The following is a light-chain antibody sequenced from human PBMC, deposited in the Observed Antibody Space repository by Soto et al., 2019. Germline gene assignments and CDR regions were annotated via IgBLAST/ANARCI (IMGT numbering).Light chain of an antibody. V-gene: IGKV3-20*01. CDR1: QSVSNNY. J-gene: IGKJ1*01. Sequence: EIVMTNSPATLSVSPGERATLSCRASQSVSNNYLAWYQQKPGQAPRLLIYGASNRATGIPDRFSGSGSGTDFTLTISRLEPEDFAVYYCQQYCSSGTFGQVTKVDIK. CDR3: QQYCSSGT. CDR2: GAS.